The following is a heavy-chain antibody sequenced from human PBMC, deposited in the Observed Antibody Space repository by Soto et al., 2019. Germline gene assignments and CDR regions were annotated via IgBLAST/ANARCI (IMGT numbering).Heavy chain of an antibody. V-gene: IGHV3-7*01. Sequence: PGGSLRLSCAASGFTFSSYWMSWVRQAPGKGLEWVANIKQDGSEKYYVDSVKGRFTISRDNAKNSLYLQMNSLRAEDTAVYYCASPPLGYCSSTSCYLGYYGMDVLGQGTTVTSP. CDR2: IKQDGSEK. J-gene: IGHJ6*02. D-gene: IGHD2-2*01. CDR3: ASPPLGYCSSTSCYLGYYGMDV. CDR1: GFTFSSYW.